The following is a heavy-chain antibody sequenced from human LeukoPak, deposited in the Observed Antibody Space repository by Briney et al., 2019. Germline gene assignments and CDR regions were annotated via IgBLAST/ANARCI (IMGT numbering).Heavy chain of an antibody. CDR1: GDSISIYY. D-gene: IGHD3-16*01. Sequence: SETLSLTCTFSGDSISIYYWSGIRQSPGRGLEWMVDFYQSGSPNYNPSLKSRVTISVDTSKNQFSLKLNSVTAADTAVYYCARMGPRFYYYYMDVWGKGTTVTVSS. V-gene: IGHV4-59*01. CDR2: FYQSGSP. J-gene: IGHJ6*03. CDR3: ARMGPRFYYYYMDV.